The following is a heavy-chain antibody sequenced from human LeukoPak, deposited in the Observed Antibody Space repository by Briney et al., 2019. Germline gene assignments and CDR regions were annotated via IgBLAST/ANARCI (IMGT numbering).Heavy chain of an antibody. D-gene: IGHD1-26*01. V-gene: IGHV4-4*07. Sequence: SETLSLTCTVSGGSISSYYWSWIRQPAGKGLEWIGRIYTSGSTNYNPSLKSRVTMSVDTSKNQFSLKLSSVTAADTAVYYCARGNSGSYYKTGYFDYWGQGTLVTVSS. CDR2: IYTSGST. CDR1: GGSISSYY. J-gene: IGHJ4*02. CDR3: ARGNSGSYYKTGYFDY.